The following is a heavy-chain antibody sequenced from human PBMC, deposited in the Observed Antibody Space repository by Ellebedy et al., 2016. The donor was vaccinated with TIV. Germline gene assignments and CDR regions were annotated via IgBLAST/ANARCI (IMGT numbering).Heavy chain of an antibody. V-gene: IGHV4-30-2*01. Sequence: SETLSLTXTVSGGSISSGGYSWSWIRQPPGKGLEWIGHIYHSGRTYYNQSLKSRVTISVDGSENQFSLRLSSVTAADTAMYYCARAPRDYYYGMDVWGQGTTVTVSS. J-gene: IGHJ6*02. CDR3: ARAPRDYYYGMDV. CDR1: GGSISSGGYS. CDR2: IYHSGRT. D-gene: IGHD3-10*01.